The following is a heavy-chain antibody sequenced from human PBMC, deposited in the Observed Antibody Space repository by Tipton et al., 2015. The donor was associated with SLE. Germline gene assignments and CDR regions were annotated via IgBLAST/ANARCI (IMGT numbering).Heavy chain of an antibody. V-gene: IGHV4-59*01. Sequence: TLSLTCTVSGDSFTDNYWSWIRQPPGKGLEWIGCMHSSGSAAYNSSLKSRITILVDTSKRQISLKLCSVTAADTAVYYCARDQEMASGEDRFDPWGQGTLVTVSS. J-gene: IGHJ5*02. CDR3: ARDQEMASGEDRFDP. D-gene: IGHD5-24*01. CDR1: GDSFTDNY. CDR2: MHSSGSA.